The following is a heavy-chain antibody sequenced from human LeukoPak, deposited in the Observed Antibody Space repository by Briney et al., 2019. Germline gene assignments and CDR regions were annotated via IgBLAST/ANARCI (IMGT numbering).Heavy chain of an antibody. J-gene: IGHJ4*01. CDR3: GKDLGVPEF. CDR2: ISSDGKTK. V-gene: IGHV3-30*18. D-gene: IGHD2-8*01. Sequence: GGSLRLSCAASGFTFEDFGMHWVSQAPGKGLEWVAAISSDGKTKHYAASVKGRFTISRDNSKNTLFLQMKSLTTDDTALYYCGKDLGVPEFWGQGTWVTVS. CDR1: GFTFEDFG.